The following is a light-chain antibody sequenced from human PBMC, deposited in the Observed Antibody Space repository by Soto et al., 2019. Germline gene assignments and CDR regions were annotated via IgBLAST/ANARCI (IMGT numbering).Light chain of an antibody. V-gene: IGKV1-17*01. CDR2: AAS. J-gene: IGKJ1*01. CDR1: QGIRND. CDR3: LLHKSYVWK. Sequence: DIQMTQSPSSLSASVGDRVTITCRASQGIRNDLSWYQQKPGKAPKRLIYAASSLQGGVPSRFSGSGSGTEFTLTITSLQPEDFATYFCLLHKSYVWKCGQWTKVDIK.